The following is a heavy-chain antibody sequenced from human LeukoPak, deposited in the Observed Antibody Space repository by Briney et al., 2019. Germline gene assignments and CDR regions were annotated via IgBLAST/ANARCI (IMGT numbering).Heavy chain of an antibody. D-gene: IGHD2-2*01. CDR3: ARDSRGYCSSTSCYRGEDY. J-gene: IGHJ4*02. CDR2: IYSGGST. V-gene: IGHV3-53*01. CDR1: GFTVSSNY. Sequence: GGSLRLSCAASGFTVSSNYMSWVRRAPGKGLEWVSVIYSGGSTYYADSVKGRFTISRDISKNTLYLQMNSLRAEDTAVYYCARDSRGYCSSTSCYRGEDYWGQGTLVTVSS.